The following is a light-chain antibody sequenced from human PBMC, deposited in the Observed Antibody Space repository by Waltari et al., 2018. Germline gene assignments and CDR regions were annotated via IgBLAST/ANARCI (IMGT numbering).Light chain of an antibody. Sequence: SYELTQPPSVSVSPGQTASITCSGDQLGHKFASWYQQKPGQSPVVVIYEDKKRPSGLPERFSVSNSGNAATLTISGTQAVDEADYYCQTWDGTTAVFGGGTKLTVL. J-gene: IGLJ3*02. CDR2: EDK. CDR1: QLGHKF. CDR3: QTWDGTTAV. V-gene: IGLV3-1*01.